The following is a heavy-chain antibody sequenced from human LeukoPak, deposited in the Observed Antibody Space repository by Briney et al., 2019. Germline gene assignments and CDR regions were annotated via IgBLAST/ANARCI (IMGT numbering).Heavy chain of an antibody. CDR2: ITQDGSEK. J-gene: IGHJ3*01. Sequence: GGSLRLTCAASEFTFSSHQMSWVRQAPGKGLEWVAKITQDGSEKYYMDSVKGRFIISRDNGKSSLYLQMNSLRVEDTAVYYCARDWRQDNAFDLWGQGTMVTVSS. CDR1: EFTFSSHQ. CDR3: ARDWRQDNAFDL. V-gene: IGHV3-7*01. D-gene: IGHD2-15*01.